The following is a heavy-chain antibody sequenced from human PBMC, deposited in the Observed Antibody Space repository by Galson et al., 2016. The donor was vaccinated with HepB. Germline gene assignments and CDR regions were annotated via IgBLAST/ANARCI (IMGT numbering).Heavy chain of an antibody. CDR3: AREVFCPNAECYRADS. CDR1: GGSVSNVAYF. J-gene: IGHJ5*02. V-gene: IGHV4-39*01. CDR2: MEYIGNT. D-gene: IGHD2-8*01. Sequence: SETLSLTCSVSGGSVSNVAYFWGWLRQSPGQGLEWIGSMEYIGNTYYNLSLRSRVSLSVSTSKNQFSLKLTSMTAADTAVYYCAREVFCPNAECYRADSWGQGALVTVSS.